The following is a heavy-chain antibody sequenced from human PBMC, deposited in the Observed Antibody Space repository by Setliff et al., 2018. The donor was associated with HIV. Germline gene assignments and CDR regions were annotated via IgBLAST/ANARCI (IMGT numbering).Heavy chain of an antibody. CDR3: ARRGDFFYYAMDV. CDR2: IYYNGNA. J-gene: IGHJ6*02. V-gene: IGHV4-30-2*01. CDR1: GFIFADHA. Sequence: LRLSCAASGFIFADHAMHWVRQAPGKGLEWVGYIYYNGNAYYNPSLKSRVTISVDRSKNQFSLKLSSVTAADTAVYYCARRGDFFYYAMDVWGQGTTVTVSS.